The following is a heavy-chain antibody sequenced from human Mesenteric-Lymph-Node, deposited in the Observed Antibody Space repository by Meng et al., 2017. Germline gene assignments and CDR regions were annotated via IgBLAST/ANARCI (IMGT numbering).Heavy chain of an antibody. CDR3: ARDLPYASNYYYYYGMDV. CDR2: ISAYNGNT. D-gene: IGHD2-2*01. Sequence: ASVKVSCKASRYTFTNYDINWVRQAPGQGLEWMGWISAYNGNTNYAQKLQGRVTMTTDTSTSTAYMELRSLRSDDTAVYYCARDLPYASNYYYYYGMDVWGQGTTVTVSS. V-gene: IGHV1-18*01. J-gene: IGHJ6*02. CDR1: RYTFTNYD.